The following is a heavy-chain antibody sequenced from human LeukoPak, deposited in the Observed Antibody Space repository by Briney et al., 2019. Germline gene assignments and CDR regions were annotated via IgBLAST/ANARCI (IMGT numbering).Heavy chain of an antibody. CDR3: AKDKAGQYCSSTSCSQFDY. D-gene: IGHD2-2*01. CDR2: IRYDGSNK. J-gene: IGHJ4*02. Sequence: GGSLRLSCAASGFTFSSYGMHWVRQAPGKGLEWVAFIRYDGSNKYYADSVKGRFTISRDNSKNTLYLQMNSLRAEDTAVYYCAKDKAGQYCSSTSCSQFDYWGQGTLVTVSS. V-gene: IGHV3-30*02. CDR1: GFTFSSYG.